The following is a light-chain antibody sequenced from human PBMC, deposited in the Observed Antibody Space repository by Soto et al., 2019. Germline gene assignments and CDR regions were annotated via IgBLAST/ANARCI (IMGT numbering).Light chain of an antibody. CDR2: GAS. CDR3: QQYVSPPIT. Sequence: PGEGATLSCRACQSVASSYLAWYQQKPGQAPRLLIYGASSGATGIPDRFSGSGSGTDFTLTISRLEPEDFAVYYCQQYVSPPITFGQGTRLEIK. CDR1: QSVASSY. J-gene: IGKJ5*01. V-gene: IGKV3-20*01.